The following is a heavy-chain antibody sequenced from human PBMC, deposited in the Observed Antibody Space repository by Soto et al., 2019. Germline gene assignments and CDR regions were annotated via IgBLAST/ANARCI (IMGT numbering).Heavy chain of an antibody. V-gene: IGHV3-23*01. J-gene: IGHJ4*02. CDR1: GFIFTNFA. D-gene: IGHD3-22*01. Sequence: EVQLLESGGGLVQPGGSLRLSCAASGFIFTNFAMSWVRQAPGKGPEWVSTISGSGGNTYYADSVKGRFTISRDNSKNTVYFQMNSLRAEDTAIYYCAFARKAGNRMIVVFDYWGQGTLVTVSS. CDR2: ISGSGGNT. CDR3: AFARKAGNRMIVVFDY.